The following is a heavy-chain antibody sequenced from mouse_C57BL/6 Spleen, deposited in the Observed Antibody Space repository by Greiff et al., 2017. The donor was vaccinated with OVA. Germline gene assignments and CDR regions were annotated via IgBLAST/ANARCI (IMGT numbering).Heavy chain of an antibody. CDR2: ISDGGSYT. J-gene: IGHJ1*03. D-gene: IGHD1-1*01. CDR3: ARGGTVENWYFDV. Sequence: EVHLVESGGGLVKPGGSLKLSCAASGFTFSSYAMSWVRQTPEKRLEWVATISDGGSYTYYPDNVKGRFTISRDNAKNNLYLQMSHLKSEDTAMYYCARGGTVENWYFDVWGTGTTVTVSS. CDR1: GFTFSSYA. V-gene: IGHV5-4*01.